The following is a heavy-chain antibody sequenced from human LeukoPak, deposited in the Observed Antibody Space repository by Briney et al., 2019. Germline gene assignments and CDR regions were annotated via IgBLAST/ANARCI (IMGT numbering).Heavy chain of an antibody. CDR3: ARDPCCGSGWFKYYYGMDV. V-gene: IGHV3-30-3*01. CDR2: ISYDGSNK. CDR1: GFTFSSYE. Sequence: PGGSLRLSCAASGFTFSSYEMNWVRQAPGKGLEWVAVISYDGSNKYYADSVKGRFTISRDNSKNTLYLQMNSLRAEDTAVYYCARDPCCGSGWFKYYYGMDVWGQGTTVTVSS. J-gene: IGHJ6*02. D-gene: IGHD6-19*01.